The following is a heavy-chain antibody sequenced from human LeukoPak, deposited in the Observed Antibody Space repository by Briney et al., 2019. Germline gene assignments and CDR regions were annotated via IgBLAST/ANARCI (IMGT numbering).Heavy chain of an antibody. Sequence: GGSLRLSCAASGFTFSYYAMNWVRQAPGKGLEWVSGISGSGGSTYYADSVKGLFTISRDNSKNTLYLQMSSLRAEDTAVYYCAKLGTRFGEFDYWGQGTLVTVSS. J-gene: IGHJ4*02. CDR1: GFTFSYYA. V-gene: IGHV3-23*01. CDR3: AKLGTRFGEFDY. CDR2: ISGSGGST. D-gene: IGHD3-10*01.